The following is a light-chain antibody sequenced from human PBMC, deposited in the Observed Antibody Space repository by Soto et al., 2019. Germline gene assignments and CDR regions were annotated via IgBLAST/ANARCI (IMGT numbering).Light chain of an antibody. CDR2: EVT. V-gene: IGLV2-14*03. CDR3: SSFTSSSTRV. J-gene: IGLJ1*01. CDR1: SSDVGGYNY. Sequence: ALTQPASVSGSPGQSITISCTGTSSDVGGYNYVSWYQQHPGKAPKLIIYEVTNRPSGISDRFSGSKSDSTASLTIAGLQSEDEAEYYCSSFTSSSTRVFGTGTKLTVL.